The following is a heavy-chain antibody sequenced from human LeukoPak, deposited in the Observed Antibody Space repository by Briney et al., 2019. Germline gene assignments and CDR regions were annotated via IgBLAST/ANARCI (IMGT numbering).Heavy chain of an antibody. Sequence: GASVKVSCKASGYTFTSYGISWVRQAPGQGLEWMGWISAYNGNTNYAQKLQGRVTMTTDTSTSTAYMELRSLRSDDTAVYYRARYGDYDFWSKDFQHWGQGTLVTVSS. D-gene: IGHD3-3*01. CDR3: ARYGDYDFWSKDFQH. CDR1: GYTFTSYG. CDR2: ISAYNGNT. J-gene: IGHJ1*01. V-gene: IGHV1-18*01.